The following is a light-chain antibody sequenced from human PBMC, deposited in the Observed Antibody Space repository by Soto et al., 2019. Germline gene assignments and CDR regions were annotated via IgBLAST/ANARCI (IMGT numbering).Light chain of an antibody. CDR2: EVS. CDR1: SSDVGGYNF. CDR3: SSFTSGSTL. Sequence: LTQPASVSGSPGQSITISCTGTSSDVGGYNFVSWYQQHPGKAPKLMIYEVSNRPSGVSNRFSGSKSGNTASLTFSGLQAEDEADYYCSSFTSGSTLFGTGTKVPVL. V-gene: IGLV2-14*01. J-gene: IGLJ1*01.